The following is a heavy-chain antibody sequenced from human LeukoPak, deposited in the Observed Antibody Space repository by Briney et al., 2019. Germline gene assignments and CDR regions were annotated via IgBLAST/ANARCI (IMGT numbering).Heavy chain of an antibody. Sequence: GGSLRLSCAASGFTFSNYAMHWVRQAPGKGLECVAVISYDGSNKYSADSVRGRFTISRDNSKNTVYLQMNSLRAEDTAVYYCARPLSKTGTTYYYYYYGLDVWGQGTTVIVSS. CDR2: ISYDGSNK. CDR1: GFTFSNYA. V-gene: IGHV3-30*03. CDR3: ARPLSKTGTTYYYYYYGLDV. J-gene: IGHJ6*02. D-gene: IGHD1-1*01.